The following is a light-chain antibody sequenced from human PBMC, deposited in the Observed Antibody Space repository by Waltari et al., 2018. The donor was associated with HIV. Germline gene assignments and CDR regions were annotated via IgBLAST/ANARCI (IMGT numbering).Light chain of an antibody. Sequence: QSALTQPASVSGSPGQSITISCTGTSSDVGGYNYVSLYQQHPGKAPNLMIYEVSNRPSGVSNRFSGSKSGNTASLTISGLQAEDEADYYCSSYTSSSTLNFGTGTKVTVL. J-gene: IGLJ1*01. CDR1: SSDVGGYNY. CDR3: SSYTSSSTLN. CDR2: EVS. V-gene: IGLV2-14*01.